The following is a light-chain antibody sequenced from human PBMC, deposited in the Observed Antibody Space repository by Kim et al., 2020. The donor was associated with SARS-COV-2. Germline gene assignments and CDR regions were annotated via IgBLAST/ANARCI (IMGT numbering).Light chain of an antibody. V-gene: IGLV3-19*01. CDR3: NSRDSSGNHLRV. Sequence: GQTVRSTCQGDSLRSYYAGWYQQKPGQAPVLVIYGKNNRPSGIPDRFSGSSSGNTASLTITGAQAEDEADYYCNSRDSSGNHLRVFGGGTKLTVL. J-gene: IGLJ2*01. CDR1: SLRSYY. CDR2: GKN.